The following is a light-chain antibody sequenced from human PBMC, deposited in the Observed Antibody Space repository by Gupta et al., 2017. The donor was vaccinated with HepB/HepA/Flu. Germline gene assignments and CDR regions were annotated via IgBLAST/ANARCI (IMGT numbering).Light chain of an antibody. V-gene: IGLV1-36*01. CDR2: YDD. CDR3: AAGDDSRNVVV. J-gene: IGLJ2*01. CDR1: SSNIGNNA. Sequence: QSVLTQPPSVSEAPRQRVTISCSGSSSNIGNNAVNWYQQLPGKAPKLLIYYDDLLPSGVSDRFSGSKSGTSASLAISGLQAEDEADYYCAAGDDSRNVVVFGGGTKLTVL.